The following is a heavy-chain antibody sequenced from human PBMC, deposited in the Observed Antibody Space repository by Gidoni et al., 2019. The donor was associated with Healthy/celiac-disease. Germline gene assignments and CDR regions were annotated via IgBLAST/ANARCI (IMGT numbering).Heavy chain of an antibody. Sequence: QLQLQESGPGLVKPSETLYLTCTVSGGSISSSSYYWGWIRQPPGKGLEWIGSIYYSGSTYYNPSLKSRVTISVDTSKNQFSLKLSSVTAADTAVYYCAKGDIVVVVAATPTNNWFDPWGQGTLVTVSS. CDR3: AKGDIVVVVAATPTNNWFDP. CDR1: GGSISSSSYY. D-gene: IGHD2-15*01. CDR2: IYYSGST. V-gene: IGHV4-39*01. J-gene: IGHJ5*02.